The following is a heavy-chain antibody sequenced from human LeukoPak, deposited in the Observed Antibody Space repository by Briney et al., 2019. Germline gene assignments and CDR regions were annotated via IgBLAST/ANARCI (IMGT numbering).Heavy chain of an antibody. Sequence: TLETLSLACTVSGGSISSYYWSWIRQPPGKGLEWIGYIYYSGSTNYNPSLKSRVTISVDTSKNQFSLKLSSVTAADTAVYYCAGRGRYSSGWYAYWGQGTLVTVSS. V-gene: IGHV4-59*01. CDR2: IYYSGST. J-gene: IGHJ4*02. D-gene: IGHD6-19*01. CDR3: AGRGRYSSGWYAY. CDR1: GGSISSYY.